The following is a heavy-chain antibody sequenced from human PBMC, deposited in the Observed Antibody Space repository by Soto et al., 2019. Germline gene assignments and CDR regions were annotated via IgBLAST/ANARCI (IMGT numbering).Heavy chain of an antibody. Sequence: EVQLLGSGGGLVQPGGSLRLSCVGSGFPFSTYWMNWVRQAPGKGLEWVANINPDGNVGTYVDSVRGRFTTSRDNAKXXXXXXXXXXXXXXXXXXXXXGWGGHDYNYWGQGIMVTVSS. V-gene: IGHV3-7*01. CDR1: GFPFSTYW. D-gene: IGHD4-4*01. J-gene: IGHJ4*02. CDR3: XGWGGHDYNY. CDR2: INPDGNVG.